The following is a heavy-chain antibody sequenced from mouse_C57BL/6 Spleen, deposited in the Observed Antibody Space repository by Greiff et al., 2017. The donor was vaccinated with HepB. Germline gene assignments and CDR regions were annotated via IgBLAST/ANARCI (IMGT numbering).Heavy chain of an antibody. Sequence: VQLVESGPGLVQPSQSLSITCTVSGFSLTSYGVHWVRQSPGKGLEWLGVIWSGGSTDYNAAFISRLSISKDNSKSQVFFKMNSLQADDTAIYYCARTYYGSSGFAYWGQGTLVTVSA. D-gene: IGHD1-1*01. J-gene: IGHJ3*01. V-gene: IGHV2-2*01. CDR3: ARTYYGSSGFAY. CDR2: IWSGGST. CDR1: GFSLTSYG.